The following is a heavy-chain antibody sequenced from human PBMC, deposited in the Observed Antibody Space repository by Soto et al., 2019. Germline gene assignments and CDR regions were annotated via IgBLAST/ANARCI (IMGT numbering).Heavy chain of an antibody. CDR2: VYHNGGA. V-gene: IGHV4-39*01. J-gene: IGHJ5*01. CDR1: GVSIHNSHSF. Sequence: SETLSLTCTVSGVSIHNSHSFWAWIRQPPGKGLQFIASVYHNGGAHYNSSLKSRVTISVDTANNQVSLRMRSLTAADAAFYYCGRVVEGATRHTDPDSWGQGILVTVSS. CDR3: GRVVEGATRHTDPDS. D-gene: IGHD2-21*01.